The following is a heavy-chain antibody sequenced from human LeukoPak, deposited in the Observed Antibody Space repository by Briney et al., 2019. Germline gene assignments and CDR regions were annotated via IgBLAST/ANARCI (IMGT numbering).Heavy chain of an antibody. CDR3: ARATGGRYYYGSGSYYNENWFDP. J-gene: IGHJ5*02. D-gene: IGHD3-10*01. V-gene: IGHV1-46*01. CDR1: GYTFTSYY. Sequence: ASVKVSCKASGYTFTSYYMHWVRQAPGQGLEWMGIINPSGGSTSYAQKFQGRVTMTRDMSTSTVYMELSSLRSEDTAVYYCARATGGRYYYGSGSYYNENWFDPWGQGTLVTVSS. CDR2: INPSGGST.